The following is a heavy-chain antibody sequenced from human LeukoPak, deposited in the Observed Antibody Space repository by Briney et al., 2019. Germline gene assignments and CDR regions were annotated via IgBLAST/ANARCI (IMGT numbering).Heavy chain of an antibody. V-gene: IGHV3-74*01. Sequence: GGSLRLACAASGFIFSSYWMHWVRQAPGKGPVWVPRINSDGSSTNYADSVKGRFTISRDNAKNTLYQEMNSLRAEDTAVYHCARDLGRDGYSWGQGTLVTVSS. D-gene: IGHD5-24*01. CDR3: ARDLGRDGYS. CDR2: INSDGSST. CDR1: GFIFSSYW. J-gene: IGHJ4*02.